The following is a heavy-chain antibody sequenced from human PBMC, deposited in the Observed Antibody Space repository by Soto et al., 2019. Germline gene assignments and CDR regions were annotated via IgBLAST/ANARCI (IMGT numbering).Heavy chain of an antibody. Sequence: AETLSLTCAVFGGSISSNNYNWGCIRQAPGMGLMWLGRISYTRSTYYSPFLKSRDTISIDTSKNQFSLKLSSVPAADTAVYYCARGVDDILTGPFDYWGQGTLVTVSS. CDR2: ISYTRST. V-gene: IGHV4-39*01. D-gene: IGHD3-9*01. CDR3: ARGVDDILTGPFDY. J-gene: IGHJ4*02. CDR1: GGSISSNNYN.